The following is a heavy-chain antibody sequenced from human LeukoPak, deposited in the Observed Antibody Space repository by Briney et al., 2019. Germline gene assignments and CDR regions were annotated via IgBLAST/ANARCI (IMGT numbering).Heavy chain of an antibody. V-gene: IGHV3-11*01. Sequence: GGSLRLSCAASGFTFSDYYMSWIRQAPGKGLEWVSYISSSGSTIYYADSVKGRFTISRDNAKNSLYLQMNSLRAEDTAVYYCAKYFSSSWYSRYLGYWGQGTLVTVSS. J-gene: IGHJ4*02. CDR3: AKYFSSSWYSRYLGY. D-gene: IGHD6-13*01. CDR2: ISSSGSTI. CDR1: GFTFSDYY.